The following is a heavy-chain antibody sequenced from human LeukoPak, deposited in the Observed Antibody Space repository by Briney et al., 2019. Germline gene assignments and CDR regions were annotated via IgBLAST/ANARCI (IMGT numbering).Heavy chain of an antibody. CDR3: ARGHRYCSSTSCLLGRDY. CDR1: GGSFSGYY. D-gene: IGHD2-2*01. Sequence: SETLSLTCAVYGGSFSGYYWSWIRPPPGKGLEWIGEINHSGSNNYNPSLKSRVTISVDTSKNQFSLKLSSVTAADTAVYYCARGHRYCSSTSCLLGRDYWGQGTLVTVSS. CDR2: INHSGSN. V-gene: IGHV4-34*01. J-gene: IGHJ4*02.